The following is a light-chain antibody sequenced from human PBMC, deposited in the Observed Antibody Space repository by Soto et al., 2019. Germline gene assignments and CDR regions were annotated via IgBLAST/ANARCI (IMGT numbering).Light chain of an antibody. CDR1: NSDVGGYNY. J-gene: IGLJ1*01. V-gene: IGLV2-14*01. CDR2: EVS. CDR3: NSYTSTSTPYV. Sequence: QSALTQPASVSGSPGQSITISCTGTNSDVGGYNYVSWFQQHPGKAPKLLIYEVSNRPSGISNRFSGSKSGNTASLTISGLQAEDEADYYCNSYTSTSTPYVFGTGTKVTVL.